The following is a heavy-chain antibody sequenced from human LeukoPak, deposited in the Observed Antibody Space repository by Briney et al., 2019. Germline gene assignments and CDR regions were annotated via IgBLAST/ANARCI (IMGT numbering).Heavy chain of an antibody. CDR1: GFTFSDYY. CDR2: ISSSSSYT. V-gene: IGHV3-11*06. D-gene: IGHD2-21*02. J-gene: IGHJ4*02. CDR3: ARANIVVVTAIQKSCYFDY. Sequence: GGSLRLSCAASGFTFSDYYMSWIRQAPGKGLEWVSYISSSSSYTNYADSVKGRLTISRDNAKNSLYLQMNSLRAEDTAVYYCARANIVVVTAIQKSCYFDYWGQGTLVTVSS.